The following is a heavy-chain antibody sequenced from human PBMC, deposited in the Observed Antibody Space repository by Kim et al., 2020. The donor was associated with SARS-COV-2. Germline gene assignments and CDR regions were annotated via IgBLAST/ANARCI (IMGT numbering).Heavy chain of an antibody. V-gene: IGHV3-21*06. CDR2: IGSRPGYL. CDR3: ATPSGV. Sequence: GGSLRLSCAASGFVFSSYSMNWVRQSPGGGLEWVSSIGSRPGYLYYADSVKGRFIVSRDNGRNSLYLQMNSLKAEDTGVYFCATPSGVWGKGTTATVSS. CDR1: GFVFSSYS. J-gene: IGHJ6*03. D-gene: IGHD3-10*01.